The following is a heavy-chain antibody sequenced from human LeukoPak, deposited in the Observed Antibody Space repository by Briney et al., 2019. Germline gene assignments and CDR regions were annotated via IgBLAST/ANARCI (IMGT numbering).Heavy chain of an antibody. CDR2: IYYSRST. CDR1: GGSISSTTYY. Sequence: SETLSLTCTVSGGSISSTTYYWGWIRQSPGKGLEWIGCIYYSRSTYYNPSLKSRVTISVDTSKNQFSLKLSSVTAADTAVYHCARQERSSRGTGNYYMDVWGKGTTVTVSS. J-gene: IGHJ6*03. CDR3: ARQERSSRGTGNYYMDV. D-gene: IGHD3-22*01. V-gene: IGHV4-39*01.